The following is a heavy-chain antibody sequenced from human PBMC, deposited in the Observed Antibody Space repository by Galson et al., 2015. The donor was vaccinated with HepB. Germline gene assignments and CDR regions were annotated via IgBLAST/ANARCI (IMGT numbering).Heavy chain of an antibody. J-gene: IGHJ6*02. D-gene: IGHD6-13*01. CDR3: ASESGEQLAPRVLDV. CDR2: IYYSGST. CDR1: GGSISSSSYY. Sequence: ETLSLTCTVSGGSISSSSYYWGWIRQPPGKGLEWIGSIYYSGSTYYNPSLKSRVTISVDTSKNQFSLKLSSVTAADTAVYYCASESGEQLAPRVLDVWGRGTTVTVSS. V-gene: IGHV4-39*07.